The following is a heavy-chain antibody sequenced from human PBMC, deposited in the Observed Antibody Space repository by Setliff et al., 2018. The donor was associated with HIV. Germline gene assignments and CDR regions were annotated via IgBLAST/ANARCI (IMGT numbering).Heavy chain of an antibody. J-gene: IGHJ4*02. D-gene: IGHD3-10*01. Sequence: LRLSCAASGFTFSSCAMSGVRQAPGKGLEWVLVISGSGGSTYYADSVKGRFTISRDNSKNTLSLQMNNLRPEDTAVYYCARVRLYNAALDYWGQGALVTVSS. V-gene: IGHV3-23*01. CDR1: GFTFSSCA. CDR3: ARVRLYNAALDY. CDR2: ISGSGGST.